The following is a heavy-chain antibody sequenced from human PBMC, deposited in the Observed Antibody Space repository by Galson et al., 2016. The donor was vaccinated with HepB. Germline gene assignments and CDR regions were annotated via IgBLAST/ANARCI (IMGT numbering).Heavy chain of an antibody. D-gene: IGHD3-10*01. CDR3: ARRTWGSGIDH. CDR2: IFYSGGT. Sequence: EPLSLTCTVSGGSIRSSSFYWGWVRQTPGKGLEWIGSIFYSGGTHYNPSLKSRVTISVDTSKNVLSLTLRSVTAAETAVYYCARRTWGSGIDHWGQGTLVTVS. V-gene: IGHV4-39*02. J-gene: IGHJ5*02. CDR1: GGSIRSSSFY.